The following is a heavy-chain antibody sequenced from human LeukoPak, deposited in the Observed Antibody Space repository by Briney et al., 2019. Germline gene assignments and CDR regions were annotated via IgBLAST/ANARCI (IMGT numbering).Heavy chain of an antibody. CDR1: GGTFSSYA. CDR2: IIPILGIA. V-gene: IGHV1-69*04. CDR3: ARESWPDNDYVWGSYRRAPGY. Sequence: SVKVSRKASGGTFSSYAISWVRQAPGQGLEWMGRIIPILGIANYAQKFQGRVTITADKSTSTAYMELSSLRSEDTAVYYCARESWPDNDYVWGSYRRAPGYWGQGTLVTVSS. J-gene: IGHJ4*02. D-gene: IGHD3-16*02.